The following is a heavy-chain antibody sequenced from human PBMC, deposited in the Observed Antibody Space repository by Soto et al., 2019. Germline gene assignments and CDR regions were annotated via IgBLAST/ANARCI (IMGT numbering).Heavy chain of an antibody. D-gene: IGHD2-15*01. CDR1: GFTFSSYA. V-gene: IGHV3-23*01. CDR2: ISGSGGST. CDR3: ARYCSGGSCYSDY. J-gene: IGHJ4*02. Sequence: GGSLRLSCAASGFTFSSYAMSWVRQAPGKGLEWVSAISGSGGSTYYADSVKGRFTISRDNSKNTLYLQMNSLRAEDTAVYYCARYCSGGSCYSDYWGQGTLVTVSS.